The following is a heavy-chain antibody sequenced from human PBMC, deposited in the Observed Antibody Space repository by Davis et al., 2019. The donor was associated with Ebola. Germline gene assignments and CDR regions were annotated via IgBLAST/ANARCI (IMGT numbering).Heavy chain of an antibody. CDR1: GYSFITHW. CDR3: TSQGHRGSYLIHDY. J-gene: IGHJ4*02. D-gene: IGHD5-18*01. V-gene: IGHV5-51*01. Sequence: GESLKISCQASGYSFITHWIGWVRQMPGKGLERMTHFHPGTSDIRYSPSFQGHVTISVDNSITTAYLQWSSLKASDTAMYYCTSQGHRGSYLIHDYWGQGTQVIVSS. CDR2: FHPGTSDI.